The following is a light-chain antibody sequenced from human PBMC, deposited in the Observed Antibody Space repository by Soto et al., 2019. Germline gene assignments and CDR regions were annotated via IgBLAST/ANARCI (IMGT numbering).Light chain of an antibody. CDR2: DAS. Sequence: DIQMTQSPSTLSASVGDRVTITCRASQSISSWLAWYQQKPGKAPKLLIYDASSLESGVPSRFSGSGSGTDFNLTISSLQPDDFATYYCQQYNSYSWTFGQGTKVEI. V-gene: IGKV1-5*01. J-gene: IGKJ1*01. CDR3: QQYNSYSWT. CDR1: QSISSW.